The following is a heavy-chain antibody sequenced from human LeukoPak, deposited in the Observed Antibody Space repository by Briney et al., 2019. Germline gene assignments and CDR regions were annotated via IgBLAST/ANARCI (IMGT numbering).Heavy chain of an antibody. CDR3: ARDHCGSSSCYTYYGMEL. CDR1: GFSFSSYW. J-gene: IGHJ6*02. D-gene: IGHD2-2*02. V-gene: IGHV3-7*01. CDR2: INQDRSEK. Sequence: GGSLRLSCAASGFSFSSYWMNWVRQVPGKGLEWVANINQDRSEKSYVDSVKGRFTISRDNAKNSLYLQMNSLRAEDTAVYYCARDHCGSSSCYTYYGMELWGQGTTATVSS.